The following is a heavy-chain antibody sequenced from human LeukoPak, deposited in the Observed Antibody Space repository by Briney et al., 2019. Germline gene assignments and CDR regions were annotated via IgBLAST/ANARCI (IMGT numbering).Heavy chain of an antibody. CDR1: GFRFSGHY. J-gene: IGHJ4*02. CDR3: AREARVTPDF. Sequence: MSGGSLRLSCAASGFRFSGHYMSWIRQAPGKGLEWISYITNSGDFVNYADSVKGRFTISRDNAKNSLYLQMNSLRAEDTAVYYCAREARVTPDFWGQGTVVTVSS. CDR2: ITNSGDFV. V-gene: IGHV3-11*01. D-gene: IGHD2-15*01.